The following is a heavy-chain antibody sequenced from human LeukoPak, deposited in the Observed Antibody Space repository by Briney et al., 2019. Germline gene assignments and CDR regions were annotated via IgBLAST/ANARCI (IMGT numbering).Heavy chain of an antibody. CDR1: GDSISNHIYY. D-gene: IGHD1-26*01. V-gene: IGHV4-39*02. CDR3: ARLGALSGHRGAFDI. J-gene: IGHJ3*02. CDR2: VYYTGNA. Sequence: PSETLSLTCAVSGDSISNHIYYWDWIRQTPGKGLEWIGAVYYTGNAHYNPSLKSRVTISVDTSDNRFSLHLSSVNAADTAIYYCARLGALSGHRGAFDIWGQGTLVTVSS.